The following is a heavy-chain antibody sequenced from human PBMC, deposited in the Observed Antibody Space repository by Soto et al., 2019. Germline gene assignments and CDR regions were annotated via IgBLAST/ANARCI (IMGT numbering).Heavy chain of an antibody. Sequence: SETLSLTCTVSGGSISSYYWSWIRQPPGKGLEWIGYIYYSGSTNYSPSLKSRVTISVDTSKNQFSLKLSSVTAADTAVYYCARTYSYGFYFDYWGQGTLVTVSS. CDR2: IYYSGST. CDR3: ARTYSYGFYFDY. V-gene: IGHV4-59*01. J-gene: IGHJ4*02. D-gene: IGHD5-18*01. CDR1: GGSISSYY.